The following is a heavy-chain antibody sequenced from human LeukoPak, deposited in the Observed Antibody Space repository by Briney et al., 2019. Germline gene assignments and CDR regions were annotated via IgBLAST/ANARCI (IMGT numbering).Heavy chain of an antibody. CDR3: ARSRYSSSSWDFDF. CDR1: GGSISSHY. CDR2: IHYSGST. Sequence: PSETQSLTCTVSGGSISSHYWSWIRQPPGKGLEWVAYIHYSGSTNYNPSLKSRVTISADTTKNQFSLRLTSVTAADTAVYYCARSRYSSSSWDFDFWGQGTLVTVSS. J-gene: IGHJ4*02. V-gene: IGHV4-59*11. D-gene: IGHD6-6*01.